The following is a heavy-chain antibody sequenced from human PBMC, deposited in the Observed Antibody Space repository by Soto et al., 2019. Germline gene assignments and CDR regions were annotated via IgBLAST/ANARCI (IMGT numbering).Heavy chain of an antibody. V-gene: IGHV1-69*02. CDR3: GLAATGYFYMDV. CDR1: GGTFSSYS. Sequence: QVQLVQSGAEVKKPGSSVKVSCKASGGTFSSYSISWVRQAPGQGLEWMGRIIPILGVTNYAQKFQGRVTITADKSTTTAYMELSSLRSEDTAVYYCGLAATGYFYMDVWGKGTTVTVSS. CDR2: IIPILGVT. J-gene: IGHJ6*03. D-gene: IGHD2-15*01.